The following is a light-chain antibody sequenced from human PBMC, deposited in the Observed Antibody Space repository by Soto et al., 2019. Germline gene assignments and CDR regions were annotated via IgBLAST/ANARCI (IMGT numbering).Light chain of an antibody. CDR2: KGT. Sequence: QSVLSQPACVSLSPGQSITISCSGTSDDVGAYNSVSWYQQLPHKAPQVILYKGTQRPSGVSSRFSGSTSGNAASLTISGLQADDEADYFCCSSAPESTYVFGAGTKVTVL. CDR1: SDDVGAYNS. J-gene: IGLJ1*01. V-gene: IGLV2-23*01. CDR3: CSSAPESTYV.